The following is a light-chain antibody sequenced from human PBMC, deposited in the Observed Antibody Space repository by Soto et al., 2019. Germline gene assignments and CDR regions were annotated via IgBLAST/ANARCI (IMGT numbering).Light chain of an antibody. Sequence: VVTHSPSALSLTPRERATLSCRASQSVSSYLAWYQQKPGQAPRLLIYDASNRATGIPARFSGSGSGTDFTLTISSLEPEDFAVYYCQQRSNWPRTFGQGTKVDIK. CDR1: QSVSSY. V-gene: IGKV3-11*01. J-gene: IGKJ1*01. CDR2: DAS. CDR3: QQRSNWPRT.